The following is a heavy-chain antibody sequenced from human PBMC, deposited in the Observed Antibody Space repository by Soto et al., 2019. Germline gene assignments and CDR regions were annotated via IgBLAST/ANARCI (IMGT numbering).Heavy chain of an antibody. CDR2: ISYDGSNT. CDR3: AKRSSSSTFDY. V-gene: IGHV3-30*18. J-gene: IGHJ4*02. Sequence: GGSLRLSCVASGFTFSSYGMHWVRQAPGKGLEWVAIISYDGSNTYYADSVKGRFTISRDNSKNTLYLQMNSLRAEDTAVYYCAKRSSSSTFDYWGQGNLVTVSS. D-gene: IGHD6-6*01. CDR1: GFTFSSYG.